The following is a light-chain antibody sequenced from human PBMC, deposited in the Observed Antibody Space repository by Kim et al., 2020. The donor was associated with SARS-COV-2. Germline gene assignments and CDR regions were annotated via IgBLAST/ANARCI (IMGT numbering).Light chain of an antibody. CDR3: NSRGSNDNVL. V-gene: IGLV3-19*01. CDR1: SLRSYY. CDR2: GKN. J-gene: IGLJ2*01. Sequence: SSELTQDPAVSVALGRTVRITCQGDSLRSYYATWYQQKPGQAPIVVIYGKNNRPSGIPDRFSGSSSGDTASLTITGTQAGDEADYYCNSRGSNDNVLFGGGTKVTVL.